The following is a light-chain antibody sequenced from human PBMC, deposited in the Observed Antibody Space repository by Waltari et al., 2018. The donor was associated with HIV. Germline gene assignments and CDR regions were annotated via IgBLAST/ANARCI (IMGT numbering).Light chain of an antibody. J-gene: IGKJ4*01. CDR1: QGISNS. V-gene: IGKV1-NL1*01. CDR2: AAS. CDR3: QQYYSPPPLT. Sequence: DIQMTQSPSSLSASVGDRVTITCRASQGISNSLAWYQQKPGKAPKLLLYAASTVESGVPSRFSGSRSGTEYALTISSLQPEDFAIYYCQQYYSPPPLTFGGGTKVEIK.